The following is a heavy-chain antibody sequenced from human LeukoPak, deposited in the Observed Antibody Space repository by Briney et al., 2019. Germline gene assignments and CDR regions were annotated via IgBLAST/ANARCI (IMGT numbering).Heavy chain of an antibody. CDR2: INPNSGGT. J-gene: IGHJ6*03. CDR3: AREGRVLRYFDWLLSHYMDV. CDR1: GYTFTGYY. D-gene: IGHD3-9*01. Sequence: ASVKVSCKASGYTFTGYYMHCVRQAPGQGLEWMGWINPNSGGTNYAQKFQGRVTMTRDTSISTAYMELSRLRSDDTAVYYCAREGRVLRYFDWLLSHYMDVWGKGTTVTIS. V-gene: IGHV1-2*02.